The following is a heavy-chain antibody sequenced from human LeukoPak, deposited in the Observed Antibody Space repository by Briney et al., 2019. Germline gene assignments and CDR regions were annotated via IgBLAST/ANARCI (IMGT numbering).Heavy chain of an antibody. CDR2: ISGSGGIT. Sequence: GGSLRLSCAASGFSLSSYAMSWVRQAPGKGLEWVSAISGSGGITYYADSVKGRFTISRDNSKNTLYLQMNSLRAEDTAVYYCAKTVILRYFDWWDDAFDIWGQGTMVTVSS. CDR3: AKTVILRYFDWWDDAFDI. J-gene: IGHJ3*02. V-gene: IGHV3-23*01. CDR1: GFSLSSYA. D-gene: IGHD3-9*01.